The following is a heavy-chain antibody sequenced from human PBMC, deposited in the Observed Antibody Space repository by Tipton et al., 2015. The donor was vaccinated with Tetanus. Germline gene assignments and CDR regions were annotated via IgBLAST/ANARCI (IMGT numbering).Heavy chain of an antibody. J-gene: IGHJ3*02. CDR1: GFTFKSYT. CDR3: GGFSFSDDLDI. D-gene: IGHD2-15*01. V-gene: IGHV3-53*01. Sequence: GSLRLSCVASGFTFKSYTLNWVRQAPGKGLEWVSSIFNYGGTYSADSVKGRFTISRDNSKNTLYLQMNSLRAEDTAVYYCGGFSFSDDLDIWGRGTMVTVSS. CDR2: IFNYGGT.